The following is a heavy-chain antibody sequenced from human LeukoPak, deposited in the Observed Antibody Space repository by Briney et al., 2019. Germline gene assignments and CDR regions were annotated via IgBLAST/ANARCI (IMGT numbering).Heavy chain of an antibody. Sequence: GSLRLSCAASGFTFSSYAMSWVRQAPGKGLEWIGYIFYSGSTNYNPSLKSRVSMSMDTSKNQFSLQLSSVTAADTAMYYCARHLYGSGSYYNGWGQGTLVTVSS. CDR1: GFTFSSYA. V-gene: IGHV4-59*08. D-gene: IGHD3-10*01. J-gene: IGHJ4*02. CDR3: ARHLYGSGSYYNG. CDR2: IFYSGST.